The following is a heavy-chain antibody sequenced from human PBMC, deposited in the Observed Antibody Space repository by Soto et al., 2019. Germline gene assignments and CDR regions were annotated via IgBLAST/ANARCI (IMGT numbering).Heavy chain of an antibody. J-gene: IGHJ6*02. CDR2: IERDDDDK. CDR1: GFSITSPGMS. CDR3: ARSIRGPRKFNGMDV. D-gene: IGHD1-20*01. Sequence: SGPTLVNPTETLTLTCTFSGFSITSPGMSVSWIRQPPGRALEWLALIERDDDDKYYSTSLKTRVTISKDTRKNQVVLTLDNMDPADTATYYCARSIRGPRKFNGMDVWGQGTTVTVSS. V-gene: IGHV2-70*13.